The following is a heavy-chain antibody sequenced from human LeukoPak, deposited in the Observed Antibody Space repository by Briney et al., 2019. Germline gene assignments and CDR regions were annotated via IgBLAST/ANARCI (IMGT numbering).Heavy chain of an antibody. CDR2: ISYDGSNK. J-gene: IGHJ4*02. CDR1: GFTFSNAW. Sequence: GGSLRLSCAASGFTFSNAWMTWVRQAPGKGLEWVAVISYDGSNKYYADSVKGRFTISRDNSKNTLYLQMNSLRAEDTAVYYCARDRGGDFWSGYYRPGYWGQGTLVTVSS. D-gene: IGHD3-3*01. CDR3: ARDRGGDFWSGYYRPGY. V-gene: IGHV3-30-3*01.